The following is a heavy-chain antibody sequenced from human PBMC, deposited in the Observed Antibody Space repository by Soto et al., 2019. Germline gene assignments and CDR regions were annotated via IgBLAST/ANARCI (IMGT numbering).Heavy chain of an antibody. Sequence: TSETLSLTCAVSGDSIKTETWWSWLRQLAGTGLEWIGEIKHTGDANANPALRSRVSMSVDRTKNQFFLNLRSVSAADTAVYFCSKEGRLHWFESCAQETLLTVSS. CDR3: SKEGRLHWFES. J-gene: IGHJ5*01. CDR2: IKHTGDA. V-gene: IGHV4-4*02. CDR1: GDSIKTETW.